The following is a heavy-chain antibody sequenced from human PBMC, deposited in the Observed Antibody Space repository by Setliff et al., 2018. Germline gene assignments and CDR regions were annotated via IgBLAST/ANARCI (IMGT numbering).Heavy chain of an antibody. Sequence: SETLSLTCAVYGESFSRHFWTWIRQPPGRGLEWIGSISYDGATNYNSSLKSRVAMSLDVPERQFALKLSSVTAVDAAVYYCAREGRWDYSYPIYWGQGILVTVSS. CDR3: AREGRWDYSYPIY. D-gene: IGHD4-4*01. CDR1: GESFSRHF. J-gene: IGHJ4*02. CDR2: ISYDGAT. V-gene: IGHV4-34*01.